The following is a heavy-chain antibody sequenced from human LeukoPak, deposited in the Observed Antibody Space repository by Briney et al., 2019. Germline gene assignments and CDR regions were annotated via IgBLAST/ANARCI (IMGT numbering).Heavy chain of an antibody. CDR3: AKDRYGDYSFES. CDR2: ISGSGSDT. V-gene: IGHV3-23*01. J-gene: IGHJ4*02. D-gene: IGHD4-17*01. Sequence: GCLRLSCAASGFTFSRFAMSWVRQAPGKGLEWVSAISGSGSDTYYADSVEGRFTVSRDNSKNTLYLQMNSLRAEDTALYYCAKDRYGDYSFESWGQGTLVTVSS. CDR1: GFTFSRFA.